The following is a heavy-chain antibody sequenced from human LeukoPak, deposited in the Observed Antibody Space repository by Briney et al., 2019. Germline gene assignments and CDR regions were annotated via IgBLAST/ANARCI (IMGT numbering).Heavy chain of an antibody. CDR3: ARDGYSSGWNDAFDI. Sequence: SETLSLTCTVSGGSISSYYWSWIRQPPGKGLDWIGYIYYSGSTNYNPSLKSRVTISVDTPKNQFSLKLSSVTAADTAVYYCARDGYSSGWNDAFDIWGQGTMVTASS. CDR1: GGSISSYY. J-gene: IGHJ3*02. CDR2: IYYSGST. V-gene: IGHV4-59*01. D-gene: IGHD6-19*01.